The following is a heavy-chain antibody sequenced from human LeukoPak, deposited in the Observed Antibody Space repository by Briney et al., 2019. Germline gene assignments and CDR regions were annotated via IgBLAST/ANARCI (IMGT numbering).Heavy chain of an antibody. CDR3: ASKWELRHY. D-gene: IGHD1-26*01. Sequence: SETLSLTCAVYGGSFSGYYWSWIRQPPGKGLEWIGEINHSGSTNYNPSLKSQVTISVDTSKNQFSLKLSSVTAADTAVYYCASKWELRHYWGQGTLVTVSS. CDR1: GGSFSGYY. V-gene: IGHV4-34*01. J-gene: IGHJ4*02. CDR2: INHSGST.